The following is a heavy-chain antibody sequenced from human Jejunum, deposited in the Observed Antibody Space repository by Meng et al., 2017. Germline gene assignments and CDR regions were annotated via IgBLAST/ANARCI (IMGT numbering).Heavy chain of an antibody. CDR3: RLAYCDSDCGDY. CDR1: GESVSGYY. D-gene: IGHD2-21*02. J-gene: IGHJ4*02. CDR2: IDDSGTT. V-gene: IGHV4-34*01. Sequence: QVQLQQWGAGLLKPSETLSLTCAVHGESVSGYYWSWIRQPPGKGLEWIGGIDDSGTTDYNPSLKSRVTMSVTTSKKQFSLKLSSVTAADTALYYCRLAYCDSDCGDYWGQGILVTVSS.